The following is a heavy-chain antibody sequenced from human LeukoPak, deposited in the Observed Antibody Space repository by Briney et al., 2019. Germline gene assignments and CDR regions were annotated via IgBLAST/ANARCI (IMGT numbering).Heavy chain of an antibody. D-gene: IGHD6-13*01. CDR1: GGSISSGSYY. Sequence: SETLSLTCTVSGGSISSGSYYWSWIRQPAGKGLEWIGRIYTSGSTNYNPSIKSRVTISVDTSKNQFSLKLSSVTAADTAVYYCARDLGRAAAGGAFDIWGQGTMVTVSS. CDR2: IYTSGST. CDR3: ARDLGRAAAGGAFDI. J-gene: IGHJ3*02. V-gene: IGHV4-61*02.